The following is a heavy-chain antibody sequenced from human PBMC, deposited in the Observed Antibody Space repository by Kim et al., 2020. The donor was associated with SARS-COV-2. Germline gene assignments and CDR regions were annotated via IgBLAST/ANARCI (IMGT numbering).Heavy chain of an antibody. CDR2: INPNSGGT. V-gene: IGHV1-2*02. Sequence: ASVKVSCKASGYTFTGYYMHWVRQAPGQGLEWMGWINPNSGGTNYAQKFQGRVTMTRDTSISTAYMELSRLRSDDTAVYYCASERYCSGGSCDDRYYYYYGMDVWGQGTTVTVSS. J-gene: IGHJ6*02. D-gene: IGHD2-15*01. CDR1: GYTFTGYY. CDR3: ASERYCSGGSCDDRYYYYYGMDV.